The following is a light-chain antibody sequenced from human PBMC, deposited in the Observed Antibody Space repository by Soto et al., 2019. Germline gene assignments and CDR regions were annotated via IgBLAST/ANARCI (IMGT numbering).Light chain of an antibody. Sequence: TQSPSFLSASVGEGATLSCRASQGIGDTLAWYQHKPGQTPRLLIYDTSTRATGVPTRFSGSRSGAEFTLTINSLQSEDFAVYYCQPYNNWPLTFGGGTKVDIK. J-gene: IGKJ4*01. CDR3: QPYNNWPLT. V-gene: IGKV3-15*01. CDR2: DTS. CDR1: QGIGDT.